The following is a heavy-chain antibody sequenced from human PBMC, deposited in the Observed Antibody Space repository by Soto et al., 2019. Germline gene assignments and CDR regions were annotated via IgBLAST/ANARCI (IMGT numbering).Heavy chain of an antibody. J-gene: IGHJ4*02. D-gene: IGHD5-12*01. CDR1: GGTFSSYT. Sequence: QVQLVQSGAEVKKPGSSVKVSCKASGGTFSSYTISWVRQAPGQGLEWMGRIIPILGIANYAQKFQGRVTITADKSTSTAYMELSSLRSEDTAVYYCARDGGLSGYDSLRDYWGQGTLVTVSS. V-gene: IGHV1-69*08. CDR3: ARDGGLSGYDSLRDY. CDR2: IIPILGIA.